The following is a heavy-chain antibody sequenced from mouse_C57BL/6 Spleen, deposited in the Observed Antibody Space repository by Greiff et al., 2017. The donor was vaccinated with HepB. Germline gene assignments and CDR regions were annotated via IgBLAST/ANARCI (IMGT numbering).Heavy chain of an antibody. J-gene: IGHJ4*01. CDR3: TLSGNYYGRSDAMDY. V-gene: IGHV1-15*01. Sequence: VQLQQSGAELVRPGASVTLSCKASGYTFTDYEMHWVKQTPVHGLEWIGAIDPETGGTAYNQKFKGKAILTADKSSSTTYMELRSLTTEDAAVYYCTLSGNYYGRSDAMDYWGQGTSVTVSS. CDR2: IDPETGGT. CDR1: GYTFTDYE. D-gene: IGHD1-1*01.